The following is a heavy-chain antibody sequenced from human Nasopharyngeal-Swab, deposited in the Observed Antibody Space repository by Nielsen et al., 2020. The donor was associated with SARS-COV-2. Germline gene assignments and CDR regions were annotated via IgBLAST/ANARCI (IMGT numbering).Heavy chain of an antibody. CDR3: ARIDSSGPGGDYIDY. CDR2: INPSGGST. V-gene: IGHV1-46*01. Sequence: WVRQAPGQGLEWMGIINPSGGSTSYAQKFQGRVTMTRDTSTSTVYMELSSLRSEDTAVYYCARIDSSGPGGDYIDYWGQGTLVTVSS. J-gene: IGHJ4*02. D-gene: IGHD3-22*01.